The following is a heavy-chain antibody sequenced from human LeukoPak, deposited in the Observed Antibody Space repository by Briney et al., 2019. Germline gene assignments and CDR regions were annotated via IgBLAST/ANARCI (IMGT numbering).Heavy chain of an antibody. D-gene: IGHD1-26*01. CDR1: GGSISSYY. CDR3: ARYASGSSLLFDY. J-gene: IGHJ4*02. V-gene: IGHV4-59*01. Sequence: PSETLSLTCTVSGGSISSYYWSWIRQPPGKGLEWIGYIYYSGSTNYNPSLKSRVTISVDTSKNQFSLKLSSVTAADTAVYYCARYASGSSLLFDYWGQGTLVTVSS. CDR2: IYYSGST.